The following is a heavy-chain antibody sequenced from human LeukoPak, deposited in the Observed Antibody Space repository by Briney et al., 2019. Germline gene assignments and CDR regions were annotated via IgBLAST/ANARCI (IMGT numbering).Heavy chain of an antibody. D-gene: IGHD3-22*01. CDR3: ARGYYDSSGYTQAYFDY. Sequence: PSETLSLTCAVSGGSISSSNWWSWVRQPPGKGLEWIGEIYHSGGTNYNPSLKSRVTISVDKSKNQFSLKLSSVTAADTAVYYCARGYYDSSGYTQAYFDYWGQGTLVTVSS. J-gene: IGHJ4*02. V-gene: IGHV4-4*02. CDR2: IYHSGGT. CDR1: GGSISSSNW.